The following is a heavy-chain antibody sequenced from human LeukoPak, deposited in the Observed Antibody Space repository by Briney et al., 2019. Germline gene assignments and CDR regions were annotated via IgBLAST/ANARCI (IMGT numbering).Heavy chain of an antibody. CDR1: GYTFTSYY. CDR2: INPSGGST. Sequence: GASVKVSCKASGYTFTSYYTHWVRQAPGQGLEWMGIINPSGGSTSYAQKFQGRVTMTRDTSTSTVYMELSSLRSEDTAVYYCARDRAAGTIINYWGQGTLVTVSS. J-gene: IGHJ4*02. V-gene: IGHV1-46*01. CDR3: ARDRAAGTIINY. D-gene: IGHD6-19*01.